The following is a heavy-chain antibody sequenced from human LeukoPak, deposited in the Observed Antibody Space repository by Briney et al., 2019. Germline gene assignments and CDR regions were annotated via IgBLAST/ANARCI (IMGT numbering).Heavy chain of an antibody. Sequence: SETLSLTCTVSGGSISSYYWSWIRQPPGKGLEWIGYIYYSGSTNYNPSLKSRVTISVDTSKNQFSLKPSSVTAADTAVYYCARVKAAAGKYFDYWGQGTLVTVSS. CDR1: GGSISSYY. D-gene: IGHD6-13*01. V-gene: IGHV4-59*01. J-gene: IGHJ4*02. CDR3: ARVKAAAGKYFDY. CDR2: IYYSGST.